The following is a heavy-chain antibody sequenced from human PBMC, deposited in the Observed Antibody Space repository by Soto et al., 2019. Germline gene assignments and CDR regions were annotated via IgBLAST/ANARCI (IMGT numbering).Heavy chain of an antibody. CDR1: GYTFTSYG. CDR2: ISAYNGNT. V-gene: IGHV1-18*01. J-gene: IGHJ6*03. Sequence: ASVKVSCKASGYTFTSYGISWVRQAPGQGLEWMGWISAYNGNTNYAQKLQGRVTMTTDTSTSTAYMELRSLRSDDTAVYYCARREPYYYYYYMDVWGKGTTVTVSS. CDR3: ARREPYYYYYYMDV.